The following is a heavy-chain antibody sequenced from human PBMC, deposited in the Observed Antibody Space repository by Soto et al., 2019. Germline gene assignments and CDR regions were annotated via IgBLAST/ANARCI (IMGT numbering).Heavy chain of an antibody. CDR1: GGSISSGDYY. CDR3: ARYYDILTGYYSSGMDV. Sequence: PSETLSLTCTVSGGSISSGDYYWSWIRQPPGKGLEWIGYIYYSGSTYYNPSLKSRVTISVGTSKNQFSLKLSSVTAADTAVYYCARYYDILTGYYSSGMDVWGQGTTVTVSS. D-gene: IGHD3-9*01. CDR2: IYYSGST. J-gene: IGHJ6*02. V-gene: IGHV4-30-4*01.